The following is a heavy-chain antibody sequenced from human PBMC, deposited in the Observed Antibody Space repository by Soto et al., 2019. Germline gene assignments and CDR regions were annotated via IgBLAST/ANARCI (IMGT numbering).Heavy chain of an antibody. CDR1: GFTFSSYA. Sequence: GGSLRLSCAASGFTFSSYAMSWFRQAPGKGLEWVSAISGSGGSTYYADSVKGRFTISRDNSKNTLYLQMNSLRAEDTAVYYCAKGGTADYDFWSGYYRYFDYWGQGTLVTVSS. V-gene: IGHV3-23*01. CDR2: ISGSGGST. CDR3: AKGGTADYDFWSGYYRYFDY. J-gene: IGHJ4*02. D-gene: IGHD3-3*01.